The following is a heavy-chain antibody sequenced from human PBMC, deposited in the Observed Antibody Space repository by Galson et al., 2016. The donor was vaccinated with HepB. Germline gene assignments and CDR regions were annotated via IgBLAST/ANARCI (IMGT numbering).Heavy chain of an antibody. CDR3: GIGATVTSYDAFDV. J-gene: IGHJ3*01. CDR2: IYHTGIT. V-gene: IGHV4-38-2*01. Sequence: SETLSLTCAVSGQSISSGYYWGWVRQPPGKGLEWIGTIYHTGITHYNSSLKSRVTISLDTSENQFSLKVTSVTAADPAAYFCGIGATVTSYDAFDVWGQGTMVTVSS. D-gene: IGHD4-17*01. CDR1: GQSISSGYY.